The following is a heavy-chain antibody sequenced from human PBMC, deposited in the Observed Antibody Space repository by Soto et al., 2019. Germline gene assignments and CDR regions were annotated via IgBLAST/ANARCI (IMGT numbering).Heavy chain of an antibody. Sequence: QVQLVESGGGVVQPGRSLRLSCAGSGFNFRAYAMHWVRQAPGKGLEWVSLISFDGTYKYYADSVKGRFTISRDDSRNTLYLQMNGLRPDDTAVYYCAKAQLPPFSTTENYFFGMDRWGQGTTVTVAS. CDR2: ISFDGTYK. D-gene: IGHD2-2*01. V-gene: IGHV3-30*18. CDR3: AKAQLPPFSTTENYFFGMDR. CDR1: GFNFRAYA. J-gene: IGHJ6*02.